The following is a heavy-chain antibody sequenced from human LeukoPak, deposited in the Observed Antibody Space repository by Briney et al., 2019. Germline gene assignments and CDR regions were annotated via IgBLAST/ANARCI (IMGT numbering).Heavy chain of an antibody. J-gene: IGHJ4*02. D-gene: IGHD6-19*01. V-gene: IGHV4-34*01. CDR1: GGSFSGYY. CDR2: INHSGST. Sequence: SETLSLTCAVYGGSFSGYYWSWIRQPPGKGLEWIGEINHSGSTNYNPSLKSRVPISVATSKNQFSLKLSSVTAADTAVYYCARGYSSGFAPIHFDYWGQGTLVTVSS. CDR3: ARGYSSGFAPIHFDY.